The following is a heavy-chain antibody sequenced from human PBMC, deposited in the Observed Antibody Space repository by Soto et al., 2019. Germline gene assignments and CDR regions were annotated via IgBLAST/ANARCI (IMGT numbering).Heavy chain of an antibody. V-gene: IGHV3-30*18. CDR3: AKDRTFRRWLQLPPNY. CDR1: GFTFSSYG. D-gene: IGHD5-12*01. CDR2: ISYDGSNK. Sequence: QVQLVESGGGVVQPGRSLRLSCAASGFTFSSYGMHWVRQAPGKGLEWVAVISYDGSNKYYADSVKGRFTISRDNSKNTLYLQMNSLRAEDTAVYYCAKDRTFRRWLQLPPNYWGQGTLVTVSS. J-gene: IGHJ4*02.